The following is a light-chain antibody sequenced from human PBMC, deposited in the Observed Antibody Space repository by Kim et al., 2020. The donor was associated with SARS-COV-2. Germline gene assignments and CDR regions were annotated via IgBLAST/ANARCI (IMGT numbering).Light chain of an antibody. CDR3: NSRYSNDNVV. J-gene: IGLJ2*01. V-gene: IGLV3-19*01. CDR1: SPRSYY. Sequence: SSELTQDPAVSVALGQTVRITCQGDSPRSYYATWYQQKPGQAPILVIYGKNNRPSGIPDRFSGSSSGNTASLTITGTQAGDEADYYCNSRYSNDNVVFGGGTKLTVL. CDR2: GKN.